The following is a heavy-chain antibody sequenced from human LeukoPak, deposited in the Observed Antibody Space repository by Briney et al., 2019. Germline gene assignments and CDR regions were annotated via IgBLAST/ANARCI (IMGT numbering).Heavy chain of an antibody. D-gene: IGHD3-10*01. J-gene: IGHJ6*02. V-gene: IGHV3-21*01. CDR2: ISSSSSYI. Sequence: GGSLRLSCAASGFTFSSYSMTWVRQAPGKGLEWVSSISSSSSYIYYADSVKGRFTISRDNAKNSLCLQMNSLRAEDTAVYYCARDYPFGVGGMDVWGQGTTVTVSS. CDR1: GFTFSSYS. CDR3: ARDYPFGVGGMDV.